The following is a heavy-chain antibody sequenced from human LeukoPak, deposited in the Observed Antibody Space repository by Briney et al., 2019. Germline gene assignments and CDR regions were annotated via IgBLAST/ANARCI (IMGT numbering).Heavy chain of an antibody. Sequence: PGGSLRLSCAASGFTLSTYWMHWVRQPPGEGLVWVSRINSDGSSTTYADSVKGRFTISRDNAKNTLYLQMNSLRAEDTAVYYCVRGTGYAVFDIWGQGTMVTVSS. CDR3: VRGTGYAVFDI. V-gene: IGHV3-74*01. CDR2: INSDGSST. D-gene: IGHD5-12*01. J-gene: IGHJ3*02. CDR1: GFTLSTYW.